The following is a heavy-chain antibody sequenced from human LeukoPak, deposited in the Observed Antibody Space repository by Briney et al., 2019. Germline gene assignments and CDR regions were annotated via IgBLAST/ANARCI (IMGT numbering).Heavy chain of an antibody. CDR2: IKQDGSEK. Sequence: GGSLRLSCAASGFTFSSYWMSWVRQAPGKGLEWVANIKQDGSEKYYVDSVKGRFTISRDNAKNSLYLQMNSLRAEDTAVYYCARVVEQQLVPNYFDYWGQGTLVTVSS. J-gene: IGHJ4*02. D-gene: IGHD6-13*01. CDR3: ARVVEQQLVPNYFDY. CDR1: GFTFSSYW. V-gene: IGHV3-7*01.